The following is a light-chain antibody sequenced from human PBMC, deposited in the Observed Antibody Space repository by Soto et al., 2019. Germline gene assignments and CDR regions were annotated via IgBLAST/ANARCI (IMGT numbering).Light chain of an antibody. V-gene: IGKV3-11*01. CDR3: QQRSIWVT. CDR2: DAS. CDR1: QSVSNY. J-gene: IGKJ4*01. Sequence: EIVLTQSPATLSLFPGERATLSCRTSQSVSNYLAWFQQKPGQAPRLLIYDASNRATGIPARFTGSGSGTDFTFAISSLEVEDTAVYFCQQRSIWVTFGGGTKVQIK.